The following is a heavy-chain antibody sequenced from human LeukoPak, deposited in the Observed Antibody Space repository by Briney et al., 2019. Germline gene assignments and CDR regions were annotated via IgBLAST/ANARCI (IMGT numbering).Heavy chain of an antibody. V-gene: IGHV4-4*02. J-gene: IGHJ4*02. CDR2: IHHSGST. CDR3: ARGLYGSDSY. CDR1: GASVSSSNW. D-gene: IGHD6-19*01. Sequence: SETLSLTCAVSGASVSSSNWWIWIRQPPKKGLEWIGEIHHSGSTNYNPSLKSRVTMSVDTSKNQISLRLSSVTAADTAVYYCARGLYGSDSYWGQGNLVTVSS.